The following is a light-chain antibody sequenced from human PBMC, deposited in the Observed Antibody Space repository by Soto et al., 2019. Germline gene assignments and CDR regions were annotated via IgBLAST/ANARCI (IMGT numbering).Light chain of an antibody. J-gene: IGLJ3*02. CDR3: AAWDDSLDGFWV. Sequence: QSVLTQPPSASGTPGQRVTISCSGSSSNIGSNTVSWYQQFPGTAPKLLIHNNNQRPSGVPDRFSGSKSGTSASLAISGLQSGDEADYYCAAWDDSLDGFWVFGGGTKLTVL. V-gene: IGLV1-44*01. CDR2: NNN. CDR1: SSNIGSNT.